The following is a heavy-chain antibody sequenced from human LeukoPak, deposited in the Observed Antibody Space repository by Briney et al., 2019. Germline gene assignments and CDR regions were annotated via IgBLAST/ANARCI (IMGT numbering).Heavy chain of an antibody. D-gene: IGHD2-15*01. CDR1: GNTFTTYY. V-gene: IGHV1-46*01. CDR3: ARHDLGGRSPFDC. Sequence: GASVKVSCKTSGNTFTTYYMHWVRQAPGPGLEWLGIINPSGDSTTYAQKFQGRVTMTRDTSTSTVYMDLSSLRSEDTAVYYCARHDLGGRSPFDCWGQGTLVTVSS. CDR2: INPSGDST. J-gene: IGHJ4*02.